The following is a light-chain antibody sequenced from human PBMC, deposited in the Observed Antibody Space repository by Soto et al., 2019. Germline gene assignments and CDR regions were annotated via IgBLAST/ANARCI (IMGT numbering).Light chain of an antibody. Sequence: DMQMTQSPSSLSASVGDRATITCRASQGISNSLAWFQQKPGKAPKLLIYAASSLQSGVPSRFSGSESGTDFTLTISSLQPEDCAIYFCQQANSFPITFGQGTRLEIK. CDR3: QQANSFPIT. CDR2: AAS. J-gene: IGKJ5*01. V-gene: IGKV1-12*01. CDR1: QGISNS.